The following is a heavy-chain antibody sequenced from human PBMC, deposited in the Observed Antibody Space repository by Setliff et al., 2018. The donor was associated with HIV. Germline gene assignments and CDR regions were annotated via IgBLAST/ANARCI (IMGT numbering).Heavy chain of an antibody. CDR2: IYYSGNT. D-gene: IGHD3-22*01. J-gene: IGHJ5*02. CDR3: ASRIYYYDESRVLREEGFVP. Sequence: SETLSLTCTVSGGSTSSHYWSWIRQPPGKGLEWIGSIYYSGNTNYNPSLKSRVTISVDTSKSQFSLKLNSVTAADTAVYYCASRIYYYDESRVLREEGFVPWGQGTLVTVSS. V-gene: IGHV4-59*11. CDR1: GGSTSSHY.